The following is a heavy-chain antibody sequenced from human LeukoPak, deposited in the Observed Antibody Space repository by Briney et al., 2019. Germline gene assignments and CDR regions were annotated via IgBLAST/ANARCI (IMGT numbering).Heavy chain of an antibody. CDR3: ARWSWTVATIFDY. V-gene: IGHV1-18*01. CDR2: IAPYTGNT. D-gene: IGHD5-24*01. J-gene: IGHJ4*02. Sequence: ASVKVSCKTSGYTVTNYGISWIRQAPGQGLEWMGWIAPYTGNTNYAQKVQGRVTMTTDTSTFTAYMELRSLRSDDTAVYYCARWSWTVATIFDYWGQGTLVTVSS. CDR1: GYTVTNYG.